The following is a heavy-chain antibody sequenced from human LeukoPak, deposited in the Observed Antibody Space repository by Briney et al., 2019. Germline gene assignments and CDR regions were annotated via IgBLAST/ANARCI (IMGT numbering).Heavy chain of an antibody. Sequence: SETLSLTCAVYGGSFGGYYWSWIRQPPGKGLEWIGEINHSGSTNYNPSLKSRVTISVDTSKNQFSLKLSSVTAADTAVFYCARFTGYCSGTSCYPNAFDIWGQGTMVTVSS. CDR2: INHSGST. J-gene: IGHJ3*02. CDR1: GGSFGGYY. D-gene: IGHD2-2*01. CDR3: ARFTGYCSGTSCYPNAFDI. V-gene: IGHV4-34*01.